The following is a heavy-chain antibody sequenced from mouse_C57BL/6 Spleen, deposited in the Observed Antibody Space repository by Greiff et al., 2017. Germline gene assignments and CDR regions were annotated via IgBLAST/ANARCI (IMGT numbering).Heavy chain of an antibody. J-gene: IGHJ2*01. CDR1: GFTFSSYT. CDR3: ARQSNGYFDY. CDR2: ISGGGGNT. Sequence: EVQLVESGGGLVKPGGSLKLSCAASGFTFSSYTMSWVRQTPEKRLEWVATISGGGGNTYYPDSVKGRFAISRDNAKNTLYLLLSSLRSVDTALYYCARQSNGYFDYWGQGTTLTVSS. D-gene: IGHD1-1*02. V-gene: IGHV5-9*01.